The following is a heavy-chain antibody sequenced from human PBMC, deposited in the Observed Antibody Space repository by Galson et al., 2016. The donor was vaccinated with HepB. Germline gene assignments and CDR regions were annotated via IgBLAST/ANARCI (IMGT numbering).Heavy chain of an antibody. CDR2: ISYDGRNK. CDR1: GFTFSNYG. V-gene: IGHV3-30*18. CDR3: AKNDILAGYSAFDY. J-gene: IGHJ4*02. Sequence: SLRLSCAASGFTFSNYGMHWVRQAPGKGLEWVAVISYDGRNKYYADYVKGRFTISRDSSKNNLYMQMNSLRAEDTALYYCAKNDILAGYSAFDYWGQGTLVTVSS. D-gene: IGHD3-9*01.